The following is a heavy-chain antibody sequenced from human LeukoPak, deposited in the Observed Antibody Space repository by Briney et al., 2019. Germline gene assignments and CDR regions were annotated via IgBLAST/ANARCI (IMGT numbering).Heavy chain of an antibody. D-gene: IGHD5-12*01. Sequence: VSVKVSCKASGYTFTGYYMHWVRQAPGQGLEWMGWINPNSGDTSYAQKFQGRVTMTRDTSVTTAYMELSRLRSDDTAVYYCARYSGYDEPFEYWGQGTLVTVSS. V-gene: IGHV1-2*02. CDR3: ARYSGYDEPFEY. CDR2: INPNSGDT. J-gene: IGHJ4*02. CDR1: GYTFTGYY.